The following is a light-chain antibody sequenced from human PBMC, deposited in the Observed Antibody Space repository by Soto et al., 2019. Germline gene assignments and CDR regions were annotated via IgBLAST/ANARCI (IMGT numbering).Light chain of an antibody. V-gene: IGLV3-1*01. CDR2: HDD. J-gene: IGLJ1*01. Sequence: SSELTQPPSVSVSPGQTTSITCSGDKLGDKYASWYQQKPGQSPVLVIYHDDKRPSGIPERFSGSNSGNTATLTISGTQAMDEADYYCQAWDSSILYVFGAGTKVTVL. CDR1: KLGDKY. CDR3: QAWDSSILYV.